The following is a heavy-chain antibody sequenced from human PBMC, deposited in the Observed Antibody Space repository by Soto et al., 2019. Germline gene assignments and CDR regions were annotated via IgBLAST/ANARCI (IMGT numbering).Heavy chain of an antibody. J-gene: IGHJ4*02. D-gene: IGHD6-6*01. Sequence: SXVRQPPGKGLEWIGYIYHSGSTYYNPSLKSRVTISVDRSKNQFSLKLSSVTAADTAVYYCASSIAARRVYFDYWGQGTLVTVSS. V-gene: IGHV4-30-2*01. CDR2: IYHSGST. CDR3: ASSIAARRVYFDY.